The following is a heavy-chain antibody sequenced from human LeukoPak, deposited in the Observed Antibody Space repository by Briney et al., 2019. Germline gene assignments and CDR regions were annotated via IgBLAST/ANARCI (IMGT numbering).Heavy chain of an antibody. CDR3: ARSTGTRNNCFDP. Sequence: ASVKVSCKASGYTFTGYYMHWVRQAPGKGLEWMGWINPNSGGTNYAQKFQGWVTMTRDTSITTAYMELSRLRSDDTAVYYCARSTGTRNNCFDPWGQGTLVTVSS. CDR1: GYTFTGYY. V-gene: IGHV1-2*04. D-gene: IGHD1-1*01. J-gene: IGHJ5*02. CDR2: INPNSGGT.